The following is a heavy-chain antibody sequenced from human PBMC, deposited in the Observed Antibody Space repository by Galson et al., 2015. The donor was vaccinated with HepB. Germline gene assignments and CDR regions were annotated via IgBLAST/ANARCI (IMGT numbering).Heavy chain of an antibody. Sequence: QSGAEVKKPGESLKISCKGSGYSFSNYWIGWVRQMPGKGLEWMGRIDPSDSYTNYSPSFQGHVTISADKSISTAYLQWSSLKASDTAMYYCARLGLGIPPGDGMDVWGQGTTVTVSS. CDR3: ARLGLGIPPGDGMDV. D-gene: IGHD1-14*01. V-gene: IGHV5-10-1*01. CDR1: GYSFSNYW. CDR2: IDPSDSYT. J-gene: IGHJ6*02.